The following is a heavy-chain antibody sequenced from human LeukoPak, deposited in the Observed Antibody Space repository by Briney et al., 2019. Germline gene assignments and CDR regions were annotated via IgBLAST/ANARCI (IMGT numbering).Heavy chain of an antibody. CDR2: IYSGGST. J-gene: IGHJ3*02. V-gene: IGHV3-53*01. CDR1: GFTVSSNY. CDR3: ARSHPQFDAFDI. Sequence: GGSLRLSCAAFGFTVSSNYMSWVRQAPGKGLEWVSVIYSGGSTYYADSVKGRFTISRDNSKNTLYLQMNSLRAEDTAVYYCARSHPQFDAFDIWGQGTMVTVSS. D-gene: IGHD5-24*01.